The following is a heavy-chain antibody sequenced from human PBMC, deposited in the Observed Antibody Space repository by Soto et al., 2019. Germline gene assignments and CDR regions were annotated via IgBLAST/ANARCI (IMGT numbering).Heavy chain of an antibody. Sequence: QVQLQESGPGLVKPSETLYLTCTVSGDSMNPYYWSWIRQPPGKGLEWIGYIYFSGSTNFNPSLKSRVTLSLDTSKRQFFLKLTSVTAADTAVYYCARAWAVPGSHWGDWGRGTLVTVSS. V-gene: IGHV4-59*01. D-gene: IGHD6-19*01. CDR1: GDSMNPYY. CDR3: ARAWAVPGSHWGD. J-gene: IGHJ4*02. CDR2: IYFSGST.